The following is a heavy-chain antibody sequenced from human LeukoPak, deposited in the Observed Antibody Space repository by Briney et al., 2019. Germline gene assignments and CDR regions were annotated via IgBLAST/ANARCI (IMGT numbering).Heavy chain of an antibody. J-gene: IGHJ4*02. CDR2: ISSSGTYI. CDR3: ASGYGRARASDY. CDR1: GFTFSSHA. D-gene: IGHD1-26*01. V-gene: IGHV3-21*01. Sequence: GGSLRLSCAASGFTFSSHAMSWVRQAPGKGLEWISSISSSGTYIYYADSVTGRFTISRDNAKNSLYLQMNSLRAEDTAVYYCASGYGRARASDYWGQGTLVTVSS.